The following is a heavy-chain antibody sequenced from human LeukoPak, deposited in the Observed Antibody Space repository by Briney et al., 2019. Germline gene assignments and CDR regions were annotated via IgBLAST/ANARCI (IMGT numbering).Heavy chain of an antibody. Sequence: GRSLRLSCAASGFTFSSYGMHWVRQAPGKGLEWVAFIRYDGSNKYYADSVKGRFTISRDNSKNTLYLQMNSLRAEDTAVYYCAKVTGTTIDYWGQGTLVTVSS. V-gene: IGHV3-30*02. J-gene: IGHJ4*02. CDR1: GFTFSSYG. CDR3: AKVTGTTIDY. CDR2: IRYDGSNK. D-gene: IGHD1-7*01.